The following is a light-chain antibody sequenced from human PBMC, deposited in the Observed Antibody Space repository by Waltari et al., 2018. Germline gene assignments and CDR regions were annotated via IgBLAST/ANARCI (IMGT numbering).Light chain of an antibody. Sequence: SALPQPASVSGSPGQSITISCPGTRSDVGRYEYVSWYQQHPGKAPKLIIYDVSKRPSGVSNRFSGSTSGYTASLTISGLQSEDEADYYCCSYTTTDTYVFGSGTKVTVL. V-gene: IGLV2-14*03. CDR2: DVS. CDR3: CSYTTTDTYV. CDR1: RSDVGRYEY. J-gene: IGLJ1*01.